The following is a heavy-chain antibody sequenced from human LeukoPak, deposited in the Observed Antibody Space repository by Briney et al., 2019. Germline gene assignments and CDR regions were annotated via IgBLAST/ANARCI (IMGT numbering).Heavy chain of an antibody. V-gene: IGHV3-23*01. CDR3: ANNGGVAVAGSFDN. J-gene: IGHJ4*02. CDR1: GFTFDSYA. D-gene: IGHD6-19*01. Sequence: GGSLRLSCAASGFTFDSYAMTWVRQAPGKGLEWVSTVSASGAGTYFADSVKGRFTISRDNSKNTLYLQMNYLRAEDTAVYCCANNGGVAVAGSFDNWGQGTLVTVSS. CDR2: VSASGAGT.